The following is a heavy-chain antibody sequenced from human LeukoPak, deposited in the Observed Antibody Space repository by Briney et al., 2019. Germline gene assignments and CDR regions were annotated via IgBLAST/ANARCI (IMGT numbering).Heavy chain of an antibody. D-gene: IGHD6-19*01. CDR3: AKLAGYSSVLNYFDY. CDR2: ISGSGGST. J-gene: IGHJ4*02. Sequence: GGSLRLSCAASGFTFSSYAMSWVRQASGKGLEWVSAISGSGGSTYYADSVKGRFTISRDNSKNTLYLQMNSLRAEDTAVYYCAKLAGYSSVLNYFDYWGQGTLVTVSS. CDR1: GFTFSSYA. V-gene: IGHV3-23*01.